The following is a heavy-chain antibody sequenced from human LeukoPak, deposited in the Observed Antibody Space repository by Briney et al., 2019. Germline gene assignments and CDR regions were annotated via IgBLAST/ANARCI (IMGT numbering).Heavy chain of an antibody. D-gene: IGHD6-19*01. CDR3: ARDRTVAGLPFDY. CDR2: ISSSSSYI. CDR1: GFTFSSYS. V-gene: IGHV3-21*01. Sequence: KAGGSMRLSCAASGFTFSSYSMNWVRQAPGKGLEWVSSISSSSSYIYYADSVKGRFTISRDNAKNSLYLQMNSLRAEDTAVYYCARDRTVAGLPFDYWGQGTLVTVSS. J-gene: IGHJ4*02.